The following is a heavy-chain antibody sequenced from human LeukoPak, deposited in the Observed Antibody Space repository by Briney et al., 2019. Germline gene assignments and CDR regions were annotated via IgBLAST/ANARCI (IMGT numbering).Heavy chain of an antibody. J-gene: IGHJ4*02. CDR2: IRQDGSEN. V-gene: IGHV3-7*03. CDR3: ARIDCSSASCYTWSFDY. CDR1: GFTFSSYW. D-gene: IGHD2-2*02. Sequence: GRSLRLSCAASGFTFSSYWMSWVRQAPGKGLEWVANIRQDGSENYYVDSVKGRFTFSRDNAKNSLYLQMNSLRAEDTAVYYCARIDCSSASCYTWSFDYWGQGTLVTVSS.